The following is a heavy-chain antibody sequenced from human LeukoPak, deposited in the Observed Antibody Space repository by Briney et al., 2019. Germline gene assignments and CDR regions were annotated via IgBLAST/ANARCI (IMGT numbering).Heavy chain of an antibody. J-gene: IGHJ4*02. D-gene: IGHD1-14*01. Sequence: PGRSLRLSCAASGFTFSSYAMHWVRQAPGKGLEWVAVISYDGNNKYYADSVRGRFTISRDNSKNTLYLQMNSLRAEDTAVYYCAKDILPGIPDDWGQGTLVTVSS. CDR2: ISYDGNNK. V-gene: IGHV3-30*01. CDR3: AKDILPGIPDD. CDR1: GFTFSSYA.